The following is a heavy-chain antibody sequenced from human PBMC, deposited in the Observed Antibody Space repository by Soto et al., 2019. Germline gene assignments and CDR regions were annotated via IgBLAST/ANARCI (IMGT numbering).Heavy chain of an antibody. CDR3: ATQGSYSPEDLDY. CDR2: INPNSGDT. Sequence: GASVKVSCKASGYTFTGFYMHWVRQAPGQGLEWMGWINPNSGDTNYAQKFQGWVTMTRDTSISTAYIELSRLSSDDTAVYYCATQGSYSPEDLDYSGQGTLVTVSS. J-gene: IGHJ4*02. CDR1: GYTFTGFY. V-gene: IGHV1-2*04. D-gene: IGHD1-26*01.